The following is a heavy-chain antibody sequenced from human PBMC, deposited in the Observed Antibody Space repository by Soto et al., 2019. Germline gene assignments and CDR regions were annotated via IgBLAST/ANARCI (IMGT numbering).Heavy chain of an antibody. V-gene: IGHV3-33*01. CDR3: ARDPGPPIAGGSSWYFDYYYYMDV. Sequence: GGSLRLSCAASGFTFSSYGMHWVRQAPGKGLEWVAVIWYDGSNKYYADSVKGRFTISRDNSKNTLYLQMNSLRAEDTAVYYCARDPGPPIAGGSSWYFDYYYYMDVWGKGTTVTVSS. CDR2: IWYDGSNK. D-gene: IGHD6-13*01. J-gene: IGHJ6*03. CDR1: GFTFSSYG.